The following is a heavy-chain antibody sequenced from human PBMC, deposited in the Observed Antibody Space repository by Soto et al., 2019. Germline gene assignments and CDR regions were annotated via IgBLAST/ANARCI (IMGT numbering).Heavy chain of an antibody. Sequence: QVQLVQSGAELKKSGASVTVSCKPSGYTFSTYGISWVRQAPGQGLEWMGWISASNGNTNYAQKFQGRVNMTTDTSTRTAYRDLRSLRSDDTAVYYYARDAVRYFTDGGCYQGYYYFAMDVWRQGTTVTVS. CDR3: ARDAVRYFTDGGCYQGYYYFAMDV. CDR1: GYTFSTYG. D-gene: IGHD2-8*01. J-gene: IGHJ6*02. V-gene: IGHV1-18*01. CDR2: ISASNGNT.